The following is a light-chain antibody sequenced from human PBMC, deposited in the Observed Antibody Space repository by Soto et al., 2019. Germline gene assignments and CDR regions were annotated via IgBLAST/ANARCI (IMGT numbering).Light chain of an antibody. CDR1: SSNIGAGHH. CDR3: QSYDTSLSDVL. J-gene: IGLJ2*01. Sequence: QSVLTQPPSVSGAPGQRVTVSCTGSSSNIGAGHHVHWYQQLPGTAPKLLIYNNANRPSGVPDRVSGSKSGTSASLAISGLQAEDEAEYYCQSYDTSLSDVLFGGGTKLTVL. V-gene: IGLV1-40*01. CDR2: NNA.